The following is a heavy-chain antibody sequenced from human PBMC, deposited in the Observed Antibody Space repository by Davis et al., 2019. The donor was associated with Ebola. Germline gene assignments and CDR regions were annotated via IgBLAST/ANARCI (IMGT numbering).Heavy chain of an antibody. Sequence: GESLKISCAASGFTFSSYWMIWIRLAPGKRLEWVAIIKPDGSEKYYVDSVKGRFTVSRDNAKNSLYLQMNSLRAEDTAIYYCARRYCAGDCHAFDIWGRGTMVTVSS. CDR2: IKPDGSEK. J-gene: IGHJ3*02. CDR3: ARRYCAGDCHAFDI. D-gene: IGHD2-21*01. CDR1: GFTFSSYW. V-gene: IGHV3-7*01.